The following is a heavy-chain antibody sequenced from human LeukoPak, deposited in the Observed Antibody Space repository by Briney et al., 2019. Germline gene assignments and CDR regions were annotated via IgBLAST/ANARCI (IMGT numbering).Heavy chain of an antibody. CDR3: ARAYYYDSSGLYYFDY. CDR1: GFLFSSYE. Sequence: GGSLRLSCAASGFLFSSYEMNWVRQAPGKGLEWVSYISTSGGTIYYADSVKGRFTISRDNAKNSLYLQMNSLRAEDTAVYYCARAYYYDSSGLYYFDYWGQGTLVTVSS. J-gene: IGHJ4*02. D-gene: IGHD3-22*01. CDR2: ISTSGGTI. V-gene: IGHV3-48*03.